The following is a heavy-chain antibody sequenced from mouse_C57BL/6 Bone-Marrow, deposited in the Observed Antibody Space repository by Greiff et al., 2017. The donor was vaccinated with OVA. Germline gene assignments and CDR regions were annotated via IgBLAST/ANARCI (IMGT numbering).Heavy chain of an antibody. J-gene: IGHJ4*01. Sequence: QVQLKESGAELARPGASVKLSCKASGYTFTSYGISWVKQRTGQGLEWIGEIYPRSGNTYYNEKFKGKATLTADKSSSTAYMELRSLTSEDSAVYFCARYWGYAMDYWGQGTSVTVSS. CDR1: GYTFTSYG. D-gene: IGHD4-1*01. V-gene: IGHV1-81*01. CDR2: IYPRSGNT. CDR3: ARYWGYAMDY.